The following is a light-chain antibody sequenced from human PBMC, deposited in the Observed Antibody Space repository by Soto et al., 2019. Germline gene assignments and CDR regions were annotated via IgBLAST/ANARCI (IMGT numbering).Light chain of an antibody. CDR2: DAS. J-gene: IGKJ4*01. CDR1: QSVGGY. V-gene: IGKV3-11*01. Sequence: EIVLTQSPATLSLSPGERATLSCRASQSVGGYLDWYQQKPGQAPRLLFYDASNRASGIPARFSGSGSGTDFTITISSLEPEDLAVYYCHQRSNWPPLTFGGGTKVEIK. CDR3: HQRSNWPPLT.